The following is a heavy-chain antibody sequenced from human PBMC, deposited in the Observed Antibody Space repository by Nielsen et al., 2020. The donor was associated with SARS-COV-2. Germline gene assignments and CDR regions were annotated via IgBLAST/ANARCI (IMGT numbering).Heavy chain of an antibody. D-gene: IGHD3-10*01. Sequence: SETLSLTCTVSGGSISSYYWSWIRQPPGKGLEWIGEINHSGSTNYNPSLKSRVTISVDTSKNQFSLKLSSVTAADTAVYYCARGASRPRGLDYWGQGTLVTVSS. CDR1: GGSISSYY. CDR2: INHSGST. J-gene: IGHJ4*02. V-gene: IGHV4-34*01. CDR3: ARGASRPRGLDY.